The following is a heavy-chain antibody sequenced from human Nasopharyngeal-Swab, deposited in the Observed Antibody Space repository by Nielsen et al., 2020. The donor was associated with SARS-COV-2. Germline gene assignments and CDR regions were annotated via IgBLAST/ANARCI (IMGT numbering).Heavy chain of an antibody. J-gene: IGHJ4*02. CDR3: ARVWEDWNYGDY. CDR2: ITPYNGNR. D-gene: IGHD1-7*01. Sequence: ASVKVSCKASGYTFTSCAISWVRQAPGQGLEWMGWITPYNGNRNYAQKFQGRVTMTTDTSTSTAYMELRSLRSDDTALYYCARVWEDWNYGDYWGQGTLVTVSS. V-gene: IGHV1-18*04. CDR1: GYTFTSCA.